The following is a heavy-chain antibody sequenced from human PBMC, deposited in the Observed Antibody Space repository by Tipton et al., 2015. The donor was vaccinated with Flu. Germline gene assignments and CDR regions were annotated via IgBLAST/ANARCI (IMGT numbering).Heavy chain of an antibody. Sequence: TLSLTCTVSGGSIRSSSYYWGWIRQPPGKGPEWIGSMLYGGSTYYNPSLKSRVTISVDTSKNQFSLKLKSVTAADTAVYYCARKPQLAAFDYWGQGALVTVSS. CDR1: GGSIRSSSYY. V-gene: IGHV4-39*07. D-gene: IGHD6-25*01. CDR2: MLYGGST. J-gene: IGHJ4*02. CDR3: ARKPQLAAFDY.